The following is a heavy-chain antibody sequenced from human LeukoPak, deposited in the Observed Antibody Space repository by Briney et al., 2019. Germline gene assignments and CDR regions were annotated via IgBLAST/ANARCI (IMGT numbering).Heavy chain of an antibody. J-gene: IGHJ5*02. V-gene: IGHV4-39*01. Sequence: RTSQTLSLTCTVSGVSISSSDYYWGWIRQPPGKGLEWIGSISYSGSTYYNPSLKSRVTISVDTSKNQFSLKLSSVTAADTAVYYCARRPEQWLSNWFDPWGQGTLVTVSS. CDR2: ISYSGST. CDR1: GVSISSSDYY. D-gene: IGHD6-19*01. CDR3: ARRPEQWLSNWFDP.